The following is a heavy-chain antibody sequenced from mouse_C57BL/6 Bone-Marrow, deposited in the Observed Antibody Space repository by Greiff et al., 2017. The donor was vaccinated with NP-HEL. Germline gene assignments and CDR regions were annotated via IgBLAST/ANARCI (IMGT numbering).Heavy chain of an antibody. J-gene: IGHJ3*01. CDR3: APYGNYRFFAD. D-gene: IGHD2-1*01. Sequence: EVQLQQSGPELVKPGASVKISCKASGYTFTDYYMNWVKQSHGKSLEWIGDINPNNGGTSYNQKFKGKATLTVDKSSSTAYMELRSLTSEDSAVYDCAPYGNYRFFADWGQGTLGTVSA. CDR1: GYTFTDYY. CDR2: INPNNGGT. V-gene: IGHV1-26*01.